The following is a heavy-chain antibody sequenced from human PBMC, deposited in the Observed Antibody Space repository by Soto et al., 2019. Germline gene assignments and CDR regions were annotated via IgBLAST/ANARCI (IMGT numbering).Heavy chain of an antibody. D-gene: IGHD3-10*01. CDR1: GFSLSTSGVG. CDR3: AHRHGTQPVRGVINWFDP. Sequence: QITLKESGPPLVKPTQTLTLTCTFSGFSLSTSGVGVGWIRQPPGKALEWLALIYWDDDKRYSSSLKSRLTITKDTSKNQVVLTMTNMDPVDTATYYCAHRHGTQPVRGVINWFDPWGQGTLVTVSS. J-gene: IGHJ5*02. CDR2: IYWDDDK. V-gene: IGHV2-5*02.